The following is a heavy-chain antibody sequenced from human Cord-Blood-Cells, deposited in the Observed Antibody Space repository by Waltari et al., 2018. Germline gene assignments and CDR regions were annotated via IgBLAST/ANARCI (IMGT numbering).Heavy chain of an antibody. CDR3: ARDRSDYIWGSYRYNAFDI. CDR1: GYTFTSYA. D-gene: IGHD3-16*02. J-gene: IGHJ3*02. CDR2: INAGKGKT. V-gene: IGHV1-3*01. Sequence: QVQLVQSGAEVKKPGASVKVSCKASGYTFTSYAMHWVRQAPGQRLEWMGWINAGKGKTKYSQKFQGRVTITRDTAARTAYMELSSLRSEDTAVYYCARDRSDYIWGSYRYNAFDIWGQGTMVTVSS.